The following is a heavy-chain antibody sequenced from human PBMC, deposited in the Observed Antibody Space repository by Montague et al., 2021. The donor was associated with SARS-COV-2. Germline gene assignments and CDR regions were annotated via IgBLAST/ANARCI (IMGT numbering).Heavy chain of an antibody. CDR2: INHSGTT. CDR1: GGSFSGYY. Sequence: SETLSLTCAVYGGSFSGYYWAWIRQSPGKGLEWIAEINHSGTTNYNFNPSLRSRVTISVDTSKSQFSLKLSSVTAADTGVYYCARWDPQTLTLIGLRGKSASDHWGQETLVTVSS. V-gene: IGHV4-34*01. CDR3: ARWDPQTLTLIGLRGKSASDH. J-gene: IGHJ5*02. D-gene: IGHD4-23*01.